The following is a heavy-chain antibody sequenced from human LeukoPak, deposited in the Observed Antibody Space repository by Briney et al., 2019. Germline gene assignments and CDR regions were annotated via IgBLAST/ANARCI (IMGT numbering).Heavy chain of an antibody. J-gene: IGHJ6*02. D-gene: IGHD3-10*01. CDR2: ISPTSHKI. V-gene: IGHV3-48*02. CDR3: ASTIGDV. Sequence: GGSLRLSCVASELIFSDYSMNWVRQAPGKGLEWISHISPTSHKIYYADSVRGGFTISSDNVKKSLYLQMHSLRDEDSAVYYCASTIGDVWGRGTTVIVSS. CDR1: ELIFSDYS.